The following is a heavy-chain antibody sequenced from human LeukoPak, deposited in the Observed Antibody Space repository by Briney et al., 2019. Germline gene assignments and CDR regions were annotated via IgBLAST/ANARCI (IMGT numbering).Heavy chain of an antibody. V-gene: IGHV4-61*01. D-gene: IGHD3-10*01. CDR3: ARRGSGSHSWFDP. J-gene: IGHJ5*02. Sequence: SETLSLTCTVPGGSVSSGSYYWSWIRQPPGKGLEWIGSMYHSGSTNYNPSLKSRVTISVDMSKNQSSLKLSSVTAADTAVYYCARRGSGSHSWFDPWGQGTLVTVSS. CDR2: MYHSGST. CDR1: GGSVSSGSYY.